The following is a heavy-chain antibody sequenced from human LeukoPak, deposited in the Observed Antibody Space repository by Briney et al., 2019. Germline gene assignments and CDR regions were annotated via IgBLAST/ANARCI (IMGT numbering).Heavy chain of an antibody. J-gene: IGHJ4*02. CDR3: ARALLWFGEPSHIDY. Sequence: GASVKVSCKASGYTFTSYGIRWVRQAPGQGLEWMGWITAYNDNTNYAQKLQGRVTMTTDTSTSTAYMELRSLRSDNTAVYYCARALLWFGEPSHIDYWGQGTLVTASS. CDR1: GYTFTSYG. D-gene: IGHD3-10*01. V-gene: IGHV1-18*01. CDR2: ITAYNDNT.